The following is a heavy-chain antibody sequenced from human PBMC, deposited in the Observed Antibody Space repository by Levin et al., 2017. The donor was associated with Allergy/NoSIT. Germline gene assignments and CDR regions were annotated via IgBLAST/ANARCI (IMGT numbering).Heavy chain of an antibody. J-gene: IGHJ4*02. CDR3: ARGGRGSGWYGPLKY. D-gene: IGHD6-19*01. Sequence: GESLKISCAASGFTFSSYDMHWVRQATGKGLEWVSAIGTAGDTYYPGSVKGRFTISRENAKNSLYLQMNSLRAGDTAVYYCARGGRGSGWYGPLKYWGQGTLVTVSS. CDR1: GFTFSSYD. V-gene: IGHV3-13*01. CDR2: IGTAGDT.